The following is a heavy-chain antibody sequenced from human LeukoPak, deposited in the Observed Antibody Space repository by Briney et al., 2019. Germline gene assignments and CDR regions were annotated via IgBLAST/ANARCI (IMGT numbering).Heavy chain of an antibody. J-gene: IGHJ4*02. Sequence: TLSPSCAASGFTFSTVAISCVPQAPGTGVEWVSAISGSGGSTYNADTVKGRFTISRDNSKNTLYLQMNTLRAEDTAVYYCAKDMETSSGWYVGGYFDYWGQGTLVTVSS. V-gene: IGHV3-23*01. CDR3: AKDMETSSGWYVGGYFDY. D-gene: IGHD6-19*01. CDR2: ISGSGGST. CDR1: GFTFSTVA.